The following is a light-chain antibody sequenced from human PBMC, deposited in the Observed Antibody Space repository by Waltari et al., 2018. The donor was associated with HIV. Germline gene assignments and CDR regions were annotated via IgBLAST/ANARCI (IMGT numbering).Light chain of an antibody. J-gene: IGLJ3*02. Sequence: SEVLTQPPSVSVAPGQTARNSCGGSNSGLKRVHWSQQKPGQAPELVVYDDTDRPSVIPVRFSGSNSGNTATLIISGVEAGDEADYYCQMWDDDTNSVLFGGGTKLTVL. CDR2: DDT. V-gene: IGLV3-21*02. CDR1: NSGLKR. CDR3: QMWDDDTNSVL.